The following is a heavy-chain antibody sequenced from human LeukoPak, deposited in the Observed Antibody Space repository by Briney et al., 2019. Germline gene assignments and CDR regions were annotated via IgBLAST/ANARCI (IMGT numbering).Heavy chain of an antibody. CDR3: ARVGSIAAAGTVDY. V-gene: IGHV3-7*01. CDR2: IKQDGSGK. J-gene: IGHJ4*02. CDR1: GFTFSSYW. Sequence: GGSLRLSCAASGFTFSSYWMSWVRQAPGKGLEWVANIKQDGSGKYYVDSVKGRFTISRDNAKNSLYLQMNSLRAEDTAVYYCARVGSIAAAGTVDYWGQGTLVIVSS. D-gene: IGHD6-13*01.